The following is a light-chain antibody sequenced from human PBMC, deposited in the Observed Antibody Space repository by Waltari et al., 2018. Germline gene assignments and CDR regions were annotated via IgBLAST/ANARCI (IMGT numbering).Light chain of an antibody. J-gene: IGLJ1*01. Sequence: QSALTQPASVSGTPGQSITISCTGTNSDVGNYNLVSWYQHHPGDAPQLMFFEVIKWPSGVSNRFSGSKSGNTASLTIAGLQAEDEADYYCCSYAGSGTYVFGTGTKVTVL. CDR2: EVI. CDR1: NSDVGNYNL. CDR3: CSYAGSGTYV. V-gene: IGLV2-23*02.